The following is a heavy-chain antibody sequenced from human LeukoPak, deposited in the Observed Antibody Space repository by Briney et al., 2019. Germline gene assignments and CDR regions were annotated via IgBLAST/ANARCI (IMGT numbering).Heavy chain of an antibody. D-gene: IGHD6-13*01. CDR2: IYYSGST. V-gene: IGHV4-59*01. CDR3: ARGAYSSSRGTFDY. Sequence: SETLSLTCTVSGGSISSYYWSWIRQPPGKGLKWIGYIYYSGSTNYNPSLKSRVTISVDTSKNQFSLKLSSVTAADTAVYYCARGAYSSSRGTFDYWGQGTLVTVSS. CDR1: GGSISSYY. J-gene: IGHJ4*02.